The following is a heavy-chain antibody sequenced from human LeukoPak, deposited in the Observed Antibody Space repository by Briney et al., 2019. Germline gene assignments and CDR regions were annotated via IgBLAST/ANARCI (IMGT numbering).Heavy chain of an antibody. Sequence: SETLPLTCAVYGGSFSGYYWSWIRQPPGKGLEWIGEINHSGSTNYNPSLKSRVTISVDTSKNQFSLKLSSVTAADTAVYYCARGQGQLWFGELVWYFDLWGRGTLVTVSS. J-gene: IGHJ2*01. D-gene: IGHD3-10*01. CDR2: INHSGST. V-gene: IGHV4-34*01. CDR3: ARGQGQLWFGELVWYFDL. CDR1: GGSFSGYY.